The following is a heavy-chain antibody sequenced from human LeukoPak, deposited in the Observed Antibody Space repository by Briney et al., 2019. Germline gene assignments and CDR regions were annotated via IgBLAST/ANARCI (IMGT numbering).Heavy chain of an antibody. Sequence: GPSVKVSCKASGGTFSSYTISWVRQAPGQGLEWMGRIIPILGIANYAQKFQGRVTITADKSTSTAYMELSSLRSEDTAVYYCARIDSGSYYDLASDYWGQGTLVTVPS. CDR2: IIPILGIA. CDR1: GGTFSSYT. D-gene: IGHD1-26*01. V-gene: IGHV1-69*02. J-gene: IGHJ4*02. CDR3: ARIDSGSYYDLASDY.